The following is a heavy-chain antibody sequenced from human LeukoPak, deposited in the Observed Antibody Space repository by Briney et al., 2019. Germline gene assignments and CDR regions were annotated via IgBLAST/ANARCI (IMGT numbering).Heavy chain of an antibody. J-gene: IGHJ5*02. CDR1: GYTFTGYY. V-gene: IGHV1-46*01. CDR3: ASGGPQWHFGFDP. CDR2: INPSGGST. D-gene: IGHD6-19*01. Sequence: ASVKVSCKASGYTFTGYYMHWVRQAPGQGLEWMGIINPSGGSTSYAQKFQGRVTMTRDTSTSTVYMELSSLRSEDTAVYYCASGGPQWHFGFDPWGQGTLVTVSS.